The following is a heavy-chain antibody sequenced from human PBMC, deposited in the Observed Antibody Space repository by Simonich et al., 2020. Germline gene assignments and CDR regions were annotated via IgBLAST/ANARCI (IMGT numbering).Heavy chain of an antibody. CDR2: INKDGRST. Sequence: EVQLVEYGGGLVQPGGSLRLSCAVSGFTFSSYWMHWVCQAPGKGLVWGVRINKDGRSTSYADSVKGRFTISRDNAKNTLYLQMNSLRAEDTAVYYCARNRLDYWGQGTLVTVSS. CDR1: GFTFSSYW. J-gene: IGHJ4*02. V-gene: IGHV3-74*01. CDR3: ARNRLDY.